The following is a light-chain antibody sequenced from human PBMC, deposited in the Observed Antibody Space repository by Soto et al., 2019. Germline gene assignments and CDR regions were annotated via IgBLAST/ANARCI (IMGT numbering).Light chain of an antibody. V-gene: IGLV1-51*02. CDR2: ENN. Sequence: QSLLTHPPSVSAAPGQKVTISCSGSSSNIGNNYVSWYQQLPGTAPKIFIYENNKRPSGIPDRFSGSKSGTSATLGITGLQTGDEADYYCGTWDSSLSVYVFGTGTKVTV. J-gene: IGLJ1*01. CDR3: GTWDSSLSVYV. CDR1: SSNIGNNY.